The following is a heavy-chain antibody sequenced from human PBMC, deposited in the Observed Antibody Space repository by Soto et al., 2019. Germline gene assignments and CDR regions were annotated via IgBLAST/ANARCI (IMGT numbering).Heavy chain of an antibody. D-gene: IGHD3-16*02. J-gene: IGHJ4*02. V-gene: IGHV4-31*03. CDR3: AREGLSYDYVWGSYRYLDY. CDR2: IYYSGST. CDR1: GGSISSGGYY. Sequence: PSETLSLTCTVSGGSISSGGYYWSWIRQHPGKGLEWIGYIYYSGSTYYNPSLKSRVTISVDTSKNQFSLKLSSVTAADTAVYYCAREGLSYDYVWGSYRYLDYWGQGTLVTVSS.